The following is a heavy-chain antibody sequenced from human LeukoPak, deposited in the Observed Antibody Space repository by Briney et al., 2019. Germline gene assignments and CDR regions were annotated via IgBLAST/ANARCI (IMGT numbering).Heavy chain of an antibody. J-gene: IGHJ3*01. D-gene: IGHD5-24*01. V-gene: IGHV3-23*01. CDR1: GFTFSSYA. CDR2: FSGTGGNT. Sequence: GRSLRLSCAASGFTFSSYAMSWVRQAPGKGLEWVSGFSGTGGNTYYADSVKGRFTISRDNSKNTLCLQMNSLRVEDTAMYFCAKDIQLSTWGLGTMVTVSS. CDR3: AKDIQLST.